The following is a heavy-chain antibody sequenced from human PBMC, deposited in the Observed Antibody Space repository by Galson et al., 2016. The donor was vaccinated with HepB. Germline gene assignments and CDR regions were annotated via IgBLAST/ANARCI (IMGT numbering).Heavy chain of an antibody. D-gene: IGHD2-8*01. CDR3: WVPLEYCSNGVCRLFDY. CDR2: IRSKTDGGTT. CDR1: GFTFSNAW. V-gene: IGHV3-15*07. J-gene: IGHJ4*02. Sequence: SLRLSCAASGFTFSNAWMNWVRQAPGKGLEWVGRIRSKTDGGTTDYAAPVKDRFTISRDDSKNTLYLQMNSLKTEDTAVYYCWVPLEYCSNGVCRLFDYWGQGTVVTVSS.